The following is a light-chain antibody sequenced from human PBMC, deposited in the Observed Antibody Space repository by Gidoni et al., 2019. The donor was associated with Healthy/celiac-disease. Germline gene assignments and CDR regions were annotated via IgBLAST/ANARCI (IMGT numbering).Light chain of an antibody. CDR3: QQIYSTPLT. Sequence: DIQMTQSPSSLSASVGDRVTITCRASQSISSYLNWYQQKPGKAPKLLIYAASSLQSGVPSSFSGSGSGTDFTLTISSLQPEDFATYYCQQIYSTPLTFGGGTKVEIK. CDR1: QSISSY. CDR2: AAS. J-gene: IGKJ4*01. V-gene: IGKV1-39*01.